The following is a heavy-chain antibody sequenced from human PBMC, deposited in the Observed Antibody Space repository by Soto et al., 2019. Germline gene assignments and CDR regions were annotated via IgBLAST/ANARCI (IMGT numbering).Heavy chain of an antibody. J-gene: IGHJ6*02. D-gene: IGHD6-13*01. V-gene: IGHV4-34*01. CDR1: GGSFSGYY. CDR2: INHSGST. CDR3: ARGISIAAAGGFYYYYYGMDV. Sequence: PSETPSLTCAVYGGSFSGYYWSWIRQPPGKGLEWIGEINHSGSTNYNPSLKSRVTISVDTSKNQFSLKLSSVTAADTAVYYCARGISIAAAGGFYYYYYGMDVWGQGTTVTVSS.